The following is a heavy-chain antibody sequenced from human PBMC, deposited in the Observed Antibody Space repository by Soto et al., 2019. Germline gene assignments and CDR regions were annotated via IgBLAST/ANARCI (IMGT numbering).Heavy chain of an antibody. J-gene: IGHJ6*02. CDR1: GGTFGSYA. CDR3: ARYCSSTTCRKYHYYGMDV. CDR2: IIPFFGSP. Sequence: GASVKVSCKPSGGTFGSYAISWVRQAPGQGLEWMGGIIPFFGSPNYAQKFQGRVTITADESTSTAYMELTSLRSEDTAVYYCARYCSSTTCRKYHYYGMDVWGQETTVTVSS. D-gene: IGHD2-2*01. V-gene: IGHV1-69*13.